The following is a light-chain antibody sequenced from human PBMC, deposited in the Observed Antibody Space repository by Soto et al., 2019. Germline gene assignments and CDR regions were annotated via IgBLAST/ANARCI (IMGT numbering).Light chain of an antibody. CDR2: WAS. J-gene: IGKJ4*01. V-gene: IGKV4-1*01. CDR1: QSGLYSSNNKNY. Sequence: DIVMTQSPDSLAVSLGERATINCKSSQSGLYSSNNKNYLAWYQQKPGQPPKLLIYWASTRESGVPVRFSGSGSGTDFTLTISSLQAEDVAVYYCQQYYSTPLTFGGGTKVEIK. CDR3: QQYYSTPLT.